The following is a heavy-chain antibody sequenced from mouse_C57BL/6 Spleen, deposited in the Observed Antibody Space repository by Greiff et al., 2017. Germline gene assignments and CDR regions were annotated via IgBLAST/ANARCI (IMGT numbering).Heavy chain of an antibody. CDR3: ARNFRRTGERPYYFDY. J-gene: IGHJ2*01. CDR2: IWTGGGT. CDR1: GFSLTSYA. Sequence: VQLVESGPGLVAPSQSLSITCTVSGFSLTSYAISWVRQPPGKGLEWLGGIWTGGGTNYNSALKSRLSISKDNSKSQVFLKMNSLQTDDTARYYCARNFRRTGERPYYFDYWGQGTTLTVSS. V-gene: IGHV2-9-1*01.